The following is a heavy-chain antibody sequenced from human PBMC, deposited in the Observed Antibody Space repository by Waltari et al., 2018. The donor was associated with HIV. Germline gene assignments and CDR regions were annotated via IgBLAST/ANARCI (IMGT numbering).Heavy chain of an antibody. Sequence: QVQLVQAGAAGKKPGPPVKASCSPSAYTFTGYFMHWLRQAPGEGLEWMGWINPNSGDTNYAQKFQGRVTMTRDTSISTAYMELSRLRSDDTAVYYCARDRARTTDYYYYGMDVWGQGTTVTVSS. V-gene: IGHV1-2*02. D-gene: IGHD1-7*01. CDR3: ARDRARTTDYYYYGMDV. J-gene: IGHJ6*02. CDR2: INPNSGDT. CDR1: AYTFTGYF.